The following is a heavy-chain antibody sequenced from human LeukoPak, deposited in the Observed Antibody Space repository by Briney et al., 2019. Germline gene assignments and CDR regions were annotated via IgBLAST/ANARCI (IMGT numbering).Heavy chain of an antibody. CDR1: GFTFSSYG. CDR3: ARYGSGFDY. J-gene: IGHJ4*02. D-gene: IGHD3-10*01. V-gene: IGHV3-23*01. CDR2: ISGSDGST. Sequence: GGSLRLSCAASGFTFSSYGMSWVRQAPGKGLEWVSAISGSDGSTYYADSVKGRFTISRDNSKNTLYLQMGSLRAEDMAVYYCARYGSGFDYWGQGTLVTVSS.